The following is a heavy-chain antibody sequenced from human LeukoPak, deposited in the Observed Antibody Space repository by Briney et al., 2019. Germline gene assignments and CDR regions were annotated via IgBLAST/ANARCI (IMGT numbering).Heavy chain of an antibody. J-gene: IGHJ5*02. V-gene: IGHV4-4*09. Sequence: SSETLSLTCTVSGGSLSSNFWSWIRQPPGKGLEWIEYISSIGSTNYNPSLKSRVTISLDTSKKQFSLKLTSVTATDTAVYYCARHGSVRSPLGPWGQGTLVTVSS. D-gene: IGHD3-10*01. CDR1: GGSLSSNF. CDR3: ARHGSVRSPLGP. CDR2: ISSIGST.